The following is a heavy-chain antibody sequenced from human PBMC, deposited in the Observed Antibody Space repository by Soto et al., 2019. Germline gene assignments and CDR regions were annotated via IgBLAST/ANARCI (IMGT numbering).Heavy chain of an antibody. J-gene: IGHJ3*02. CDR3: ASDAIAAAGTDAFDI. CDR1: GGSISSYY. Sequence: SETLSLTCTVSGGSISSYYWSWIRQPPGKGLEWIGYFYYSGSTNYNPSLKSRVTISLDTSKNQFSLKLSSVTAADTAVYYCASDAIAAAGTDAFDIWGQGTMVTVSS. V-gene: IGHV4-59*08. CDR2: FYYSGST. D-gene: IGHD6-13*01.